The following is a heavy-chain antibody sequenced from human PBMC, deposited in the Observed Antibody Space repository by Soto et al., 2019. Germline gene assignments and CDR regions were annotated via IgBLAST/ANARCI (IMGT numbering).Heavy chain of an antibody. J-gene: IGHJ5*02. D-gene: IGHD6-6*01. CDR3: AKDLTRQLAYWLDP. V-gene: IGHV1-2*02. CDR2: INAHSGGT. Sequence: GASVKVSCKASGFSFTGYYIHWLRQAPGQGLEWMWWINAHSGGTEYAQKFQGRVTLTRDTSIATAYLTLTSLTSDDTALYYCAKDLTRQLAYWLDPWGQGTQVTVSS. CDR1: GFSFTGYY.